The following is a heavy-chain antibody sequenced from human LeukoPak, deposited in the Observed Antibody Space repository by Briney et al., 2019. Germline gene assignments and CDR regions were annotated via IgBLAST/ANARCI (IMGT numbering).Heavy chain of an antibody. CDR1: GGSISSSSYY. Sequence: SETLSLTCTVSGGSISSSSYYWGWIRQPPGKGLEWIGSIYYSGSTYYNPSLKSRVTISVDTSKNQFSLKLSSVTAADTAVYYCARGCHSSSCLHFDYWGQGTLVTVSS. J-gene: IGHJ4*02. CDR2: IYYSGST. D-gene: IGHD6-13*01. V-gene: IGHV4-39*07. CDR3: ARGCHSSSCLHFDY.